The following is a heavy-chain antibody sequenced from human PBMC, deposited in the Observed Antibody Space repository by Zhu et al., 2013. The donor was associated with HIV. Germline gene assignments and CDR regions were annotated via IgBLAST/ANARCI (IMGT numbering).Heavy chain of an antibody. CDR2: INLNSGGT. CDR1: AYSFTGYY. Sequence: QVQLVQSGAEVKKPGASVTVSCKASAYSFTGYYMHWVRQAPGQGLEWMGWINLNSGGTNYAQKFQGRVTMTRDTSISTAYMELSRLRSDDTAVYYCARVGRGSSTYFYDMDVWGQGTTVTASS. J-gene: IGHJ6*02. V-gene: IGHV1-2*02. D-gene: IGHD6-6*01. CDR3: ARVGRGSSTYFYDMDV.